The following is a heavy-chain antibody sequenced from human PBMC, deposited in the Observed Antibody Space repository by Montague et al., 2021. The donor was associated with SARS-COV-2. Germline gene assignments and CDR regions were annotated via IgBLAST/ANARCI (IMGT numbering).Heavy chain of an antibody. CDR3: ARDRDSSGWFDY. D-gene: IGHD6-19*01. CDR2: ISSSSSYI. J-gene: IGHJ4*02. Sequence: SLRLSWSASGFTFSSYSMNWVRQAPGKGLEWVSSISSSSSYIYYADSVKGRFTISRDNAKNSLYLQMNSLRAEDTAVYYCARDRDSSGWFDYWGQGTLVTVSS. V-gene: IGHV3-21*01. CDR1: GFTFSSYS.